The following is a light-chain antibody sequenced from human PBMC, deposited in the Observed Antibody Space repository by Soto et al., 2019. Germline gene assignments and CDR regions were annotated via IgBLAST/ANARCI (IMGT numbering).Light chain of an antibody. CDR2: DAS. V-gene: IGKV3-11*01. CDR1: QSIGYY. J-gene: IGKJ1*01. Sequence: EIVLTQSPATLSLSPGERATLSCRASQSIGYYLAWYQEKPGQAPRLLIYDASIRATGIPARFSGSWYGTDFTLTINGLEPEDSAVYYCQQRGNWPPTWTVGEGTKVEIK. CDR3: QQRGNWPPTWT.